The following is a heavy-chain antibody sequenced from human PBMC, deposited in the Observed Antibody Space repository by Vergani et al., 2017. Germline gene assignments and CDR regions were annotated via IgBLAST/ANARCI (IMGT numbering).Heavy chain of an antibody. CDR3: AKDMTPDYSRYYYYMDV. V-gene: IGHV3-21*04. D-gene: IGHD2-15*01. CDR2: ISSSSSYI. CDR1: GFTFSSYS. J-gene: IGHJ6*03. Sequence: EVQLVESGGGLVKPGGSLRLSCAASGFTFSSYSMNWVRQAPGKGLEWVSSISSSSSYIYYADSVKGRFTISRDNAKNSLYLQMNSLRAEDTALYYCAKDMTPDYSRYYYYMDVWGKGTTVTVSS.